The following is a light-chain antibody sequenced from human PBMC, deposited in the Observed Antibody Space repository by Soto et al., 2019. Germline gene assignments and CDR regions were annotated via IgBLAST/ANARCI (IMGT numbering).Light chain of an antibody. CDR3: SVYIIRSTPFA. CDR2: DVS. CDR1: SSDVGGYNY. V-gene: IGLV2-14*01. Sequence: QSALTQPASVSGSPGQSITISCTGTSSDVGGYNYVSWYQQHPGKAPQLMIYDVSNRPSGVSNRFSGSKYGSTASLTISGLQAEQEANYYCSVYIIRSTPFALGTTTKLTVL. J-gene: IGLJ1*01.